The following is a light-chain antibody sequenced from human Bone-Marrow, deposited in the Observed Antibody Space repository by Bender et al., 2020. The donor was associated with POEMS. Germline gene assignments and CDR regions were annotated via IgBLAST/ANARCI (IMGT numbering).Light chain of an antibody. V-gene: IGLV2-23*02. Sequence: QSALTQPASVSGSPGQSITISCTGTSSDVGNYNLVSWYQQHPGKAPKLMMYEVNKRPSGVSNRFSGSKSGNTASLTISGLQAEDEADYYCCSSAGSRNYVLLGGGTKLTVL. J-gene: IGLJ2*01. CDR3: CSSAGSRNYVL. CDR2: EVN. CDR1: SSDVGNYNL.